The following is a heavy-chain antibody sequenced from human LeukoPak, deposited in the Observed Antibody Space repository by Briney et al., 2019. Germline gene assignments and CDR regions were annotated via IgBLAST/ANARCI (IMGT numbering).Heavy chain of an antibody. D-gene: IGHD3-10*01. CDR2: INPNSGGT. CDR3: ARVHIRGVMIGMDV. J-gene: IGHJ6*02. V-gene: IGHV1-2*02. CDR1: GYTFTGYY. Sequence: ASVKVSCEASGYTFTGYYMHWVRQAPGQGLEWMGWINPNSGGTNYAQKFQGRVTMTRDTSISTAYMELSRLRSDDTAVYYCARVHIRGVMIGMDVWGQGTTVTVSS.